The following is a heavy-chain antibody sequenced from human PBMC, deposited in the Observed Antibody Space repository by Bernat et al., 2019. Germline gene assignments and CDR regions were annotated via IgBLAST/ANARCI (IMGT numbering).Heavy chain of an antibody. CDR2: INHSGST. V-gene: IGHV4-34*01. Sequence: QVQLQQWGAGLLKPSETLSLTCAVYGGSFSGYYWSWIRQPPGKGLEWIGEINHSGSTNYNPSLQSRVTISVDTSKNQFSLKLSSVTAADTAVYYCARGSRSGSYCRTNQGHFDYWGQGTLVTVSS. CDR3: ARGSRSGSYCRTNQGHFDY. CDR1: GGSFSGYY. J-gene: IGHJ4*02. D-gene: IGHD3-10*01.